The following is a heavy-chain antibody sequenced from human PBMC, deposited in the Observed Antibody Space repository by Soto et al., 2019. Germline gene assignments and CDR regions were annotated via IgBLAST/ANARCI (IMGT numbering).Heavy chain of an antibody. Sequence: ASVKVSCKASGYTFTGYYMHWVRQAPGQGLEWMGWINPNSGGTNYAQKFQGRVTMTRDTSISTAYMELSRLRSDDTAVYYCARGAPTYYYGSGSRGYYYYGMDVWGQGTTVTVSS. CDR2: INPNSGGT. CDR1: GYTFTGYY. J-gene: IGHJ6*02. V-gene: IGHV1-2*02. CDR3: ARGAPTYYYGSGSRGYYYYGMDV. D-gene: IGHD3-10*01.